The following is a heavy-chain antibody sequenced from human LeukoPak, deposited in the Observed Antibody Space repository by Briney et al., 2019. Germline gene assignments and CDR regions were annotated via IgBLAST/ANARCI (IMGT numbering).Heavy chain of an antibody. CDR2: IIPILGIA. V-gene: IGHV1-69*04. CDR3: ARDITMVRGVHLPNWFDP. CDR1: GSTFSSYA. J-gene: IGHJ5*02. D-gene: IGHD3-10*01. Sequence: GSSVKVSCKASGSTFSSYAISWVRQAPGQGLEWMGRIIPILGIANYAQKFQGRVTITADKSTSTAYMELSSLRSEDTAVYYCARDITMVRGVHLPNWFDPWGQGTLVTVSS.